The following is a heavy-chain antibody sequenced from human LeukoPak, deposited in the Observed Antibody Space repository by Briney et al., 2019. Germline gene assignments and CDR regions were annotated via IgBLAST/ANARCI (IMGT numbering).Heavy chain of an antibody. CDR2: IRYDGSNK. J-gene: IGHJ6*03. CDR3: AKDIFYYYGSGSYMNV. V-gene: IGHV3-30*02. Sequence: PGGSLRLSCAASGFAFSSYGMHWVRQAPGKGLEWVAFIRYDGSNKYYADSVKGRFTISRDNSKNTLYLQMNSLRAEDTAVYYCAKDIFYYYGSGSYMNVWGKGTTVTISS. D-gene: IGHD3-10*01. CDR1: GFAFSSYG.